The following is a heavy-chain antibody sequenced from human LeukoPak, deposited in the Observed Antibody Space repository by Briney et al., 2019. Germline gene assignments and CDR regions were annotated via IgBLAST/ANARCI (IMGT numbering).Heavy chain of an antibody. Sequence: SETLSLTCTVSGGFISSYYWSWIRQPPGKGLEWIGYIYYSGSTNYNPSLKSRVTISVDTSKNQFPLKLSSVTAADEAVYYCARNSVLAMYPISEEGWFDPWGQGTLVTVSS. CDR2: IYYSGST. D-gene: IGHD2-8*01. V-gene: IGHV4-59*01. J-gene: IGHJ5*02. CDR1: GGFISSYY. CDR3: ARNSVLAMYPISEEGWFDP.